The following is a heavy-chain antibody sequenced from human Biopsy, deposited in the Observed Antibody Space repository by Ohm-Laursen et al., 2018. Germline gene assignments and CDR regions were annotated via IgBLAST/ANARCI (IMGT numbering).Heavy chain of an antibody. Sequence: ASVKVSCKASGGTFSSYVISWVRQAPGQGLEWMGRIIPTFDTPTYAPDFQGRVAFTADKSTGTAHLDLSRLRSEDTAIYYCAGGAAKGNPYDHWGQGTLVTVSS. J-gene: IGHJ5*02. V-gene: IGHV1-69*06. D-gene: IGHD3-10*01. CDR2: IIPTFDTP. CDR3: AGGAAKGNPYDH. CDR1: GGTFSSYV.